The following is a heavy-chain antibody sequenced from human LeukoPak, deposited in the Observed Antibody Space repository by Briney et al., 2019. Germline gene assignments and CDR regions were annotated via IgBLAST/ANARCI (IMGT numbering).Heavy chain of an antibody. CDR2: ISGSGGST. D-gene: IGHD5-24*01. Sequence: PGGSLRLSCAASGFTFSRYAMSWVRQAPGKGLEWVSAISGSGGSTYYADSVKGRFTISRDNSKNTLYLQMNRLRAEDTAVYYCAKEWHLEMATPIDYWGQGTLVTVSS. CDR3: AKEWHLEMATPIDY. CDR1: GFTFSRYA. V-gene: IGHV3-23*01. J-gene: IGHJ4*02.